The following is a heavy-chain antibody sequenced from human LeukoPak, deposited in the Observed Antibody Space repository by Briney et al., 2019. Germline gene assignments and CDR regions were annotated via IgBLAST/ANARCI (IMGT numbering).Heavy chain of an antibody. V-gene: IGHV4-61*01. CDR3: ARGGRWLVRI. J-gene: IGHJ3*02. CDR1: GGSVSSGSYY. CDR2: INHSGST. Sequence: SETLSLTCTVSGGSVSSGSYYWSWIRQPPGKGLEWIGEINHSGSTNYNPSLKSRVTISVDTSKNQFSLKLSSVTAADTAVYYCARGGRWLVRIWGQGTMVTVSS. D-gene: IGHD6-19*01.